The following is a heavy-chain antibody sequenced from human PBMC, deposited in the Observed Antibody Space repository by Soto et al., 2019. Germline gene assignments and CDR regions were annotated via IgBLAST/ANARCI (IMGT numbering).Heavy chain of an antibody. CDR2: ISSSSTYI. V-gene: IGHV3-21*01. CDR1: GFTFSN. Sequence: EVQLVESGGGLVKPGGSLKLSCAASGFTFSNMNWVREAPGEGLEWDSSISSSSTYIYYADSVKGRLTISIDNAKNSLSLLLNRLRAEDTAVYYCERCWLRDPGTHWGQGTLVTVSS. J-gene: IGHJ4*02. D-gene: IGHD5-12*01. CDR3: ERCWLRDPGTH.